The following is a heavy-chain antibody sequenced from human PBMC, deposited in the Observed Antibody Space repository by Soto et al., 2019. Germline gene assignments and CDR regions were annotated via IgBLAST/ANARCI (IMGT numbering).Heavy chain of an antibody. J-gene: IGHJ4*02. CDR2: SRSKAGGYII. Sequence: EVQLVESGGGLVQPGGSLRLSCRASGYTFSDHYMDWVRQAPGKGLEWVGRSRSKAGGYIIEYAASVEGRFTILRDDLSNSLYLQMNSLKTEDTAVYYCARPYAGHGLDYWGQGSLVTVSA. CDR1: GYTFSDHY. V-gene: IGHV3-72*01. D-gene: IGHD2-8*01. CDR3: ARPYAGHGLDY.